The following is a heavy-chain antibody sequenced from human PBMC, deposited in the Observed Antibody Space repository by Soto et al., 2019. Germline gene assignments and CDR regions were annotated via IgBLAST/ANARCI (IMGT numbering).Heavy chain of an antibody. CDR2: ISGSGGST. V-gene: IGHV3-23*01. Sequence: GGSLRLSCAASGFTFSSYAMSWVRQAPGKGLEWVSAISGSGGSTYYADSVKGRFTISRDNSKNTLYLQMNSLRAEDTAVYYCAKQAPGSIFGVVTPTVTEDYWGQGTLVTVSS. D-gene: IGHD3-3*01. CDR1: GFTFSSYA. J-gene: IGHJ4*02. CDR3: AKQAPGSIFGVVTPTVTEDY.